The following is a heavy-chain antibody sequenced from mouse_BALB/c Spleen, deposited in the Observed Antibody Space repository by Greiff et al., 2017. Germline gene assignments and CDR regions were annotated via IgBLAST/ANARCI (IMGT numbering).Heavy chain of an antibody. Sequence: QVQLKESGPGLVAPSQSLSITCTVSGFSLTSYGVHWVRQPPGKGLEWLGVIWAGGSTNYNSALMSRLSISKDNSKSQVFLKMNSLQTDDTAMYYCASYDYDGLAWFAYWGQGTLVTVSA. V-gene: IGHV2-9*02. J-gene: IGHJ3*01. CDR2: IWAGGST. D-gene: IGHD2-4*01. CDR3: ASYDYDGLAWFAY. CDR1: GFSLTSYG.